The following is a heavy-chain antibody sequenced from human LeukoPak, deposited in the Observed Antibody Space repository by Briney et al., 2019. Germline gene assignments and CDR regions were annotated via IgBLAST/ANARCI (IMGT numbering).Heavy chain of an antibody. V-gene: IGHV1-2*02. Sequence: GASVKVSCKASGYTFTGYYMHWVRQAPGQGLEWMGWINPNSGGTNYAQKFQGRVTMTRDTSISTAYMELSRLRSDDTAVYCCARSYGSGGSGLNDYWGQGTLVTVSS. CDR2: INPNSGGT. CDR1: GYTFTGYY. D-gene: IGHD2-15*01. J-gene: IGHJ4*02. CDR3: ARSYGSGGSGLNDY.